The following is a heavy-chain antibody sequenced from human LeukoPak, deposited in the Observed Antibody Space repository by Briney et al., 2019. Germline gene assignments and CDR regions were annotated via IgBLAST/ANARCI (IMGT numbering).Heavy chain of an antibody. J-gene: IGHJ4*02. D-gene: IGHD4-17*01. V-gene: IGHV3-53*01. CDR1: GITVSSNY. CDR3: ARGIGSTVFFDH. Sequence: PGGSLRLSCAASGITVSSNYMSWVRQAPGKGLEWVSVMYSGGNTYYADSVKGRFTISRDKSKNTLYLQMNSLRAEDTAVYHCARGIGSTVFFDHWGQGTLVTVSS. CDR2: MYSGGNT.